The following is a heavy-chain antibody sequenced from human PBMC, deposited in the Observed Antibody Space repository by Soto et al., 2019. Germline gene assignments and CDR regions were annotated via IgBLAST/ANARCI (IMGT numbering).Heavy chain of an antibody. CDR1: GGSFSGYY. J-gene: IGHJ4*02. CDR2: INHSGST. V-gene: IGHV4-34*01. CDR3: ARGIGYNYGYFDY. Sequence: SETLSLTCAVYGGSFSGYYWNWIRQPLGKGLEWIGEINHSGSTNYNPSLKSRVTISVDTSNNQFSLKLSSVTAADTAVYYCARGIGYNYGYFDYWGQGTLVTVSS. D-gene: IGHD5-18*01.